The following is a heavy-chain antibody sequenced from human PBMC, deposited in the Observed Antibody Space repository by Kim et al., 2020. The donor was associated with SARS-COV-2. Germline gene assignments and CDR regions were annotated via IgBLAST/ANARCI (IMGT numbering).Heavy chain of an antibody. V-gene: IGHV3-23*01. CDR1: GFTFSSYA. Sequence: GGSLRLSCAASGFTFSSYAMSWVRQAPGKGLEWVSAISGSGGSTYYADSVKGRFTISRDNSKNTLYLQMNSLRAEDTAVYYCASYGGDGDYYSDYYYGMDVWGQGTTVTVSS. D-gene: IGHD4-17*01. J-gene: IGHJ6*02. CDR3: ASYGGDGDYYSDYYYGMDV. CDR2: ISGSGGST.